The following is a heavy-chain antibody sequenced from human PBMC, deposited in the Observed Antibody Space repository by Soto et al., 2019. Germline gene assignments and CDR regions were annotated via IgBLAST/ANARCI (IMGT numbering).Heavy chain of an antibody. CDR1: GFTFSSYA. CDR2: ISYDGSNK. CDR3: ARDRARGVWFGELFGVDAFYI. D-gene: IGHD3-10*01. J-gene: IGHJ3*02. Sequence: GGSLRLSCAASGFTFSSYAMHWVRQAPGKGLEWVAVISYDGSNKYYADSVKGRFTISRDNSKNTLYLQMNSLRAEDTAVYYCARDRARGVWFGELFGVDAFYIWGQGTMVTVSS. V-gene: IGHV3-30-3*01.